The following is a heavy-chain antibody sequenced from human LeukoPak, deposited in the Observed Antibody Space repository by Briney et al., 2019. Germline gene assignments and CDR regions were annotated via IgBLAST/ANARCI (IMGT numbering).Heavy chain of an antibody. CDR1: GDSVSSNSAA. V-gene: IGHV6-1*01. CDR2: TYYRSKWYN. D-gene: IGHD3-10*01. Sequence: SQTLSLTCAISGDSVSSNSAAWNWIRQSPSRGLEWLGRTYYRSKWYNDYAVSVKSRITINPDTSKNQFSLQPNSVTPEDTAVYYCARYGSGSLPSPYYYYYGMDVWGKGTTVTVSS. J-gene: IGHJ6*04. CDR3: ARYGSGSLPSPYYYYYGMDV.